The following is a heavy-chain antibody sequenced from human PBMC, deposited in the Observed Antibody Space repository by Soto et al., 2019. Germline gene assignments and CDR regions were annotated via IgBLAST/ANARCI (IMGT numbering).Heavy chain of an antibody. Sequence: PSETLSLTCTVSGASISSGAYYWSWIRQHPGKGLEWIGYIYYSGNTNYNPSLNSRVTMSVDTSKNQFSLKVNSVTAADTAVYYCARESYYGSGATVVAYWGQGTLVTVSS. V-gene: IGHV4-61*08. CDR1: GASISSGAYY. D-gene: IGHD3-10*01. CDR2: IYYSGNT. J-gene: IGHJ4*02. CDR3: ARESYYGSGATVVAY.